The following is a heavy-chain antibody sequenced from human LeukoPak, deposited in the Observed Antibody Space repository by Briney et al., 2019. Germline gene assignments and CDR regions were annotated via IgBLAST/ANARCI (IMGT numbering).Heavy chain of an antibody. D-gene: IGHD3-22*01. J-gene: IGHJ4*02. CDR1: GFTFSSYA. CDR2: IYSGGNT. V-gene: IGHV3-53*01. Sequence: SGGSLRLSCAASGFTFSSYAMSWVRQAPGKGLEWVSVIYSGGNTYYADSVKGRFTISRDNSKNTLYLQMNSLRAEDTAVYYCARAVSSGYDPFDYWGQGTLVTVSS. CDR3: ARAVSSGYDPFDY.